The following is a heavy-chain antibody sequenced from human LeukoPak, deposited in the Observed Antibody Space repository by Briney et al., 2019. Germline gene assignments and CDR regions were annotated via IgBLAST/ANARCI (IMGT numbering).Heavy chain of an antibody. V-gene: IGHV4-34*01. Sequence: SETLSLTCAVYGGSFSGYYWSWIRQPPGKGLEWIGEINHSGSTYYNPSLKSRVTISVDTSKNQFSLKLSSVTAADTAVYYCARTGYYDFWSGGNAFDIWGQGTMVTVPS. CDR3: ARTGYYDFWSGGNAFDI. CDR1: GGSFSGYY. J-gene: IGHJ3*02. D-gene: IGHD3-3*01. CDR2: INHSGST.